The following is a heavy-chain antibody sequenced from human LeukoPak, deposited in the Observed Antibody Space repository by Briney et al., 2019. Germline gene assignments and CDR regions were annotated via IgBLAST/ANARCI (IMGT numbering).Heavy chain of an antibody. J-gene: IGHJ3*02. CDR1: GFTFSSYA. Sequence: GGSLRLSCAASGFTFSSYAMHWVRQAPGKGLEWVAVISYDGSNKYYADSVKGRFTISRDNSKNTLYLQMNSLRAEDTAVYYCAKEMYQPHAFDIWGQGTMVTVSS. CDR3: AKEMYQPHAFDI. CDR2: ISYDGSNK. D-gene: IGHD2-2*01. V-gene: IGHV3-30*04.